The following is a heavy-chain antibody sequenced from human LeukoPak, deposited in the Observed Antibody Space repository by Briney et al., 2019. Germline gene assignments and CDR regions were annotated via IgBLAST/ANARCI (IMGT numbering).Heavy chain of an antibody. V-gene: IGHV1-46*01. CDR3: ARDYGDYGGGNWFDP. D-gene: IGHD4-17*01. CDR2: INPSGGST. Sequence: ASVKVSCKASGYTFTSYYMHWVRQAPGQGLEWMGIINPSGGSTSYAQKFQGRVTMTRDTSTSTVYMELSSLRPEDTAVYYCARDYGDYGGGNWFDPWGQGTLVTVSS. J-gene: IGHJ5*02. CDR1: GYTFTSYY.